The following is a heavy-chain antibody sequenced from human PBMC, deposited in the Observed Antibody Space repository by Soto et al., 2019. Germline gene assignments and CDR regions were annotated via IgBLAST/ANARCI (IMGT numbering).Heavy chain of an antibody. Sequence: ASVKVSCKASGYTFTDYYMHWVRQAPGQGLERMGWINPNSGGTYHAQKFQGRVTMARDTSISTAYMELSRLGSDDTAVYYCAKSLTTVTTLVDYWGQGTLVTVSS. J-gene: IGHJ4*02. CDR3: AKSLTTVTTLVDY. D-gene: IGHD4-17*01. V-gene: IGHV1-2*02. CDR1: GYTFTDYY. CDR2: INPNSGGT.